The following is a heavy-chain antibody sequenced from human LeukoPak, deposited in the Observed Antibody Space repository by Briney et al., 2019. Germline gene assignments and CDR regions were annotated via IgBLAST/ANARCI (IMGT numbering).Heavy chain of an antibody. J-gene: IGHJ5*02. V-gene: IGHV1-2*02. CDR2: INPNSGGT. CDR3: ASGPPTLARGCWFDP. CDR1: GYTFTGYY. Sequence: ASVTVSCKASGYTFTGYYMHWVRQAPGQGLEWMGWINPNSGGTNYAQKFQGRVTMTRDTSTSTVYMELSSLRSEDTAVYYCASGPPTLARGCWFDPWGQGTLVTVSS.